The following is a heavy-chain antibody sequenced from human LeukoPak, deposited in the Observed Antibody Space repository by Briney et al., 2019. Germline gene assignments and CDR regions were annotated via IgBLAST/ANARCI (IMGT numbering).Heavy chain of an antibody. CDR2: VHYSGST. CDR1: GGSISNYY. J-gene: IGHJ4*02. CDR3: AFAPNTFYFDS. V-gene: IGHV4-59*01. D-gene: IGHD2/OR15-2a*01. Sequence: SETLSLTCSVFGGSISNYYWSWIRQAPGKRLEWIGYVHYSGSTNYNPSLKSRLTLSLDRSNNQFSLNLRSVTAADTAVYHCAFAPNTFYFDSWGQGTLVTVSS.